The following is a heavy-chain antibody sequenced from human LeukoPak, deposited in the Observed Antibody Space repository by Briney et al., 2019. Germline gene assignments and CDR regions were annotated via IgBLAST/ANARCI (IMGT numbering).Heavy chain of an antibody. CDR3: AKDWATLPSRLSPFDS. D-gene: IGHD6-6*01. CDR1: GFTFSSYA. Sequence: GASLRLSCAASGFTFSSYAMSWVRQAPGKGLEWVSTISATGDSTVYADSVKGRFTISRDNTENMLLLQMNSLRADDTAVYYCAKDWATLPSRLSPFDSWGQGILVTVSS. V-gene: IGHV3-23*01. CDR2: ISATGDST. J-gene: IGHJ4*02.